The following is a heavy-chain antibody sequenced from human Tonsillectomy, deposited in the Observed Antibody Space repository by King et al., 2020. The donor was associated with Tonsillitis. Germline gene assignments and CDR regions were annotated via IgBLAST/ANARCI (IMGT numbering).Heavy chain of an antibody. J-gene: IGHJ6*02. Sequence: VQLVESGGGLVQPGGSLRLSCAASGFTFSKYWMHWVRQATGKGLVWVSRMNSDGSSIRYADSVKGRFTISRDNAKNTLYLQMNTLRAEDTAVYYCARVNDYGDYNSYYYGMDVWGQGTTVTVSS. CDR2: MNSDGSSI. V-gene: IGHV3-74*01. CDR3: ARVNDYGDYNSYYYGMDV. D-gene: IGHD4-17*01. CDR1: GFTFSKYW.